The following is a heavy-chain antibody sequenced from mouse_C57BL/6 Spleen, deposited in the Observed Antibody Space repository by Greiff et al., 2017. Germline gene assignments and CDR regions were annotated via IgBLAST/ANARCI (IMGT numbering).Heavy chain of an antibody. CDR2: IWSGGST. V-gene: IGHV2-2*01. J-gene: IGHJ3*01. CDR3: ARGGYSAWFAY. CDR1: GFSLTSYG. Sequence: VQLKESGPGLVQPSQSLSITCTVSGFSLTSYGVHWVRQSPGKGLEWLGVIWSGGSTDYNAAFISRLSISKDNSKSQVFFKMNSLQADDTAIYYCARGGYSAWFAYWGQGTLVTVSA. D-gene: IGHD2-3*01.